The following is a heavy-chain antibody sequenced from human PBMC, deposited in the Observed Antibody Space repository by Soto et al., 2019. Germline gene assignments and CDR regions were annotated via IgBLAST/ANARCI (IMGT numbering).Heavy chain of an antibody. V-gene: IGHV1-46*01. CDR1: GYTFTSYY. D-gene: IGHD1-1*01. CDR3: ARGGSVDGYNYYFDY. CDR2: INPSGGST. J-gene: IGHJ4*02. Sequence: GASVKVSCKASGYTFTSYYMHWVRQAPGQGLEWMGIINPSGGSTSYAQKFQGRVTMTRDTSTSIVYMELSSLRSEDTAVYYCARGGSVDGYNYYFDYWGQGTLVTVSS.